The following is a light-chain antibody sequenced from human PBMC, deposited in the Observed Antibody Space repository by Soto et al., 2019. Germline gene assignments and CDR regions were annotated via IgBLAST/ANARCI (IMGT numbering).Light chain of an antibody. V-gene: IGKV3-20*01. CDR1: QTVSSSYY. Sequence: EVVLTQSPGTLSLSPGERATLSCRTSQTVSSSYYLAWYQQKPGQAPRLLIYGASNRASGVPDRFSSGWSGTYFTLTISRLEPEDFAVYYCQQYVTSPPGYTFGQGTELRIK. CDR2: GAS. CDR3: QQYVTSPPGYT. J-gene: IGKJ2*01.